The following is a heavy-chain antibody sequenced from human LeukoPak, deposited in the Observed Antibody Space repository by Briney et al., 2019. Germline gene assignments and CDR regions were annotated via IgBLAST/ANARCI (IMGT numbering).Heavy chain of an antibody. D-gene: IGHD5-24*01. V-gene: IGHV3-30*02. CDR1: GFTFSSYN. CDR3: ARGDGGLDI. Sequence: GGSLRLSCAASGFTFSSYNMNWVRQAPGKGLEWVAFIRYDGSNKYYADSVKGRFTISRDNSKNTLYLQMNSLRAEDTAIYYCARGDGGLDIWGQVTMVIVSS. J-gene: IGHJ3*02. CDR2: IRYDGSNK.